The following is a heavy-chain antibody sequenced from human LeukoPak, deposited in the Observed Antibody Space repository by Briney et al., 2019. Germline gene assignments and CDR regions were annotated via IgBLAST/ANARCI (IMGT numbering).Heavy chain of an antibody. Sequence: PSETLSLTCAVSGGSINSSNWWSWVRQPPGKGLEWIGQIFHSGSANYNPSLKSRVTMSVDKSNNQFSLRLSSVTAADTAVYYCARDRNNNLRLGFWGQGALVTVSS. V-gene: IGHV4-4*02. CDR2: IFHSGSA. CDR1: GGSINSSNW. J-gene: IGHJ4*02. D-gene: IGHD1/OR15-1a*01. CDR3: ARDRNNNLRLGF.